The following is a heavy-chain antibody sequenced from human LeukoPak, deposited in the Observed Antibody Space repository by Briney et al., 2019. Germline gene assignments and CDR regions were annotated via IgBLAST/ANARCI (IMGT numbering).Heavy chain of an antibody. J-gene: IGHJ4*02. CDR1: GGTFSSYA. CDR2: IIPIFGTA. D-gene: IGHD5-18*01. Sequence: SVKVSCKASGGTFSSYAISWVRQAPGQGLEWMGGIIPIFGTANYAQKFQGRVTITADESTSTAYMELSSLRSEDTAVYYCVSGVDTAMAYFDYWGQGTLVTVSS. V-gene: IGHV1-69*13. CDR3: VSGVDTAMAYFDY.